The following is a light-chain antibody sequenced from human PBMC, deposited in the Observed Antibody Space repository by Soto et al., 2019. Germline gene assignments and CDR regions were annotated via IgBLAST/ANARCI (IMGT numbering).Light chain of an antibody. CDR1: SSDVGGYNY. CDR2: DVS. J-gene: IGLJ1*01. Sequence: QSALTLPASVSGSPGQSITISCTGTSSDVGGYNYVSWYQQHPGKAPKLMIYDVSNRPSGVSNRFSGSKSGNTASLTISGLQAEDEADYYCSSYTSSSTLRVFGSGTMLTVL. CDR3: SSYTSSSTLRV. V-gene: IGLV2-14*01.